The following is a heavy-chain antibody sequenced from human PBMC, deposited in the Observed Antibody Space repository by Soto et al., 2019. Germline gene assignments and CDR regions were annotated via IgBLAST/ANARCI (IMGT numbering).Heavy chain of an antibody. CDR3: VRGQPWYRDYYYYYGMDV. Sequence: SETLSLTCTVSGGSISSSSYYWGWIRQPPGKGLEWIGSIYYSGSTYYNPSLKSRVTISVDTSKNQFSLKLSSVTAADTAVYYCVRGQPWYRDYYYYYGMDVWGQGTTVTVSS. J-gene: IGHJ6*02. V-gene: IGHV4-39*01. D-gene: IGHD2-15*01. CDR2: IYYSGST. CDR1: GGSISSSSYY.